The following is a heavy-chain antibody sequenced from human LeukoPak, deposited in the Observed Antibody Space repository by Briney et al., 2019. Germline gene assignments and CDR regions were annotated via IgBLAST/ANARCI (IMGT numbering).Heavy chain of an antibody. CDR1: GYTFTSYG. Sequence: SVKVSCKASGYTFTSYGISWVRQAPGQGLEWMGGIIPIFGTANYAQKFQGRVTITADESTSTAYMELSSLRSEDTAVYYCARADSYDSSGYYGYWGQGTLVTVSS. J-gene: IGHJ4*02. CDR3: ARADSYDSSGYYGY. D-gene: IGHD3-22*01. V-gene: IGHV1-69*13. CDR2: IIPIFGTA.